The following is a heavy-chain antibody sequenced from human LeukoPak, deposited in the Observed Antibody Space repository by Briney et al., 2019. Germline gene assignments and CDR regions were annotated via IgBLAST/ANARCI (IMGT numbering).Heavy chain of an antibody. CDR3: ARKGDVVVVAGNWFDP. Sequence: KSSETLSLTCTVSGGSISSGSYYWSWIRQPAGKGLEWIGRIYTSGSTSYNPSLKSRVTISVDTSKNQFSLKLTSVTAADTAVYYCARKGDVVVVAGNWFDPWGQGTLVIVSS. CDR2: IYTSGST. CDR1: GGSISSGSYY. J-gene: IGHJ5*02. D-gene: IGHD2-15*01. V-gene: IGHV4-61*02.